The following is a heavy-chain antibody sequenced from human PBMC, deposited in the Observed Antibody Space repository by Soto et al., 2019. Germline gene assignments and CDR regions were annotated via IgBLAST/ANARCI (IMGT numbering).Heavy chain of an antibody. CDR3: ARDGRGYCSSTSCPADY. CDR2: INAGNGNT. V-gene: IGHV1-3*01. Sequence: ASVNVSCKASGYTFTSYAMHWVRQAPGQRLEWMGWINAGNGNTKYSQKFQGRVTITRDTSASTAYMELSSLRSEDTAVYYCARDGRGYCSSTSCPADYWGQGTLVTVSS. J-gene: IGHJ4*02. CDR1: GYTFTSYA. D-gene: IGHD2-2*01.